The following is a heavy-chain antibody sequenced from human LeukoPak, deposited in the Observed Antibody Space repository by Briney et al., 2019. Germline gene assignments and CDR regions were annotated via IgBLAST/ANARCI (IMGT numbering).Heavy chain of an antibody. CDR2: IRYDGSNK. D-gene: IGHD4-17*01. J-gene: IGHJ4*02. CDR3: AKGTAVTTIGY. V-gene: IGHV3-30*02. CDR1: GFTFNTYG. Sequence: GGSLTLSCAGSGFTFNTYGMHWVGQAPGRGLEWVAFIRYDGSNKYYADSVKGRFTISRDNSKNTLYLQMNSLRAEDTAAYYCAKGTAVTTIGYWGQGTLVTVSS.